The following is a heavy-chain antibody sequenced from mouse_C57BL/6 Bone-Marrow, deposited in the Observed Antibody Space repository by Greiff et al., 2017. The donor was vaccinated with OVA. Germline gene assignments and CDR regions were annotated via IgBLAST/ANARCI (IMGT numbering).Heavy chain of an antibody. J-gene: IGHJ2*01. CDR1: GFTFKDDY. Sequence: EVQVVESGAELVRPGASVTLSCTASGFTFKDDYMHWVKQRPEQGLEWIGSIDPETGDTAYASQFQGKATITADTSSNTADLQLISLTSEDTAVYYCTTPTVEADYWGQGTTLTVSS. V-gene: IGHV14-4*01. CDR3: TTPTVEADY. CDR2: IDPETGDT. D-gene: IGHD1-1*01.